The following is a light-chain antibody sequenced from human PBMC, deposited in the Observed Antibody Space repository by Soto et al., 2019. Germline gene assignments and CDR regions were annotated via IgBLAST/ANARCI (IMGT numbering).Light chain of an antibody. V-gene: IGKV1-39*01. Sequence: DIQMTQSPSSLSASVGDRVTITCRASQSISSYLNWYQQKPGKAPKLLIYAASSLQSGVPSRFSGSGSGTDSTLTISSLQPEDFATYYCQQSYSTPWTFGQGTKVDI. CDR2: AAS. CDR3: QQSYSTPWT. J-gene: IGKJ1*01. CDR1: QSISSY.